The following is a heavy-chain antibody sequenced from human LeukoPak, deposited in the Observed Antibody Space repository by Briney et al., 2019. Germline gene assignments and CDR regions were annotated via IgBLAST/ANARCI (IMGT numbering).Heavy chain of an antibody. J-gene: IGHJ3*02. CDR2: IYTSGST. Sequence: SETLSLTCTVSGGSISSYYRSWIRQPAGKGLEWIGRIYTSGSTNYNPSLKSRVTMSVDTSKNQFSLKLSSVTAADTAVYYCARDGSNHRTDFDIWGQGTMVTVSS. D-gene: IGHD1-1*01. CDR3: ARDGSNHRTDFDI. CDR1: GGSISSYY. V-gene: IGHV4-4*07.